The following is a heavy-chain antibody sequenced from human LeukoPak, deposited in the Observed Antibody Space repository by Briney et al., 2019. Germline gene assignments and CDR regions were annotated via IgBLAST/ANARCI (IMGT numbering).Heavy chain of an antibody. J-gene: IGHJ5*02. CDR2: IFGSGGST. CDR1: GFTFSSYA. Sequence: PGGSLRLSCAASGFTFSSYAMYWVRQAPGKGLEWVSGIFGSGGSTHYADSVKGRFTISRDNSKNTVYLQMNSLRAEDTAVYYCARDSAPITIENWFDPWGQGTLVTVSS. D-gene: IGHD3-3*01. V-gene: IGHV3-23*01. CDR3: ARDSAPITIENWFDP.